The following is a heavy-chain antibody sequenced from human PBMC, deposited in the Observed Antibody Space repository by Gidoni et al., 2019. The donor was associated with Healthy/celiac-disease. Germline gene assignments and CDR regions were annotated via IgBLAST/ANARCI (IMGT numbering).Heavy chain of an antibody. J-gene: IGHJ3*02. D-gene: IGHD3-16*01. V-gene: IGHV3-21*01. CDR2: ISSSSSYI. Sequence: EVQLVESGGGLVKPGGSLSLSCAASGFTFSSYSMNWVRQAPGKGLEWVSSISSSSSYIYYADSVKGRFTISRDNAKNSLYLQMNSLRAEDTAVYYCASLGHSDAFDIWGQGTMVTVSS. CDR1: GFTFSSYS. CDR3: ASLGHSDAFDI.